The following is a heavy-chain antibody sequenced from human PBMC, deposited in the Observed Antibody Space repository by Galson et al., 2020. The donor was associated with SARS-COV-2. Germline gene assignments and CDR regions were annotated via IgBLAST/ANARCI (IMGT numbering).Heavy chain of an antibody. Sequence: PSETLSLTCAVFGGSFSGYSWTWIRQPPGKELEWIGEINLSGRTRYNPSLKSRVSMPVDTSKNQFSLRLSSVTAADTAVYYCARGFDGLYDSSGFFGLGVFFYYGLDVWGQGTTVSVSS. D-gene: IGHD3-22*01. V-gene: IGHV4-34*01. CDR1: GGSFSGYS. CDR3: ARGFDGLYDSSGFFGLGVFFYYGLDV. CDR2: INLSGRT. J-gene: IGHJ6*02.